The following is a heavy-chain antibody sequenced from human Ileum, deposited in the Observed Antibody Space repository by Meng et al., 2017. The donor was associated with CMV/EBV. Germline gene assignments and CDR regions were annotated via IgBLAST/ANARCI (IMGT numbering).Heavy chain of an antibody. CDR3: ARGYYDSSGYFFGAFDI. D-gene: IGHD3-22*01. V-gene: IGHV6-1*01. J-gene: IGHJ3*02. CDR2: TYYRSKWYN. CDR1: GDSVSRRDSG. Sequence: SQTLSLTCAVSGDSVSRRDSGWNWIRQSPSRGLEWLGWTYYRSKWYNDYAVSVKSRITINPDTSKNQFSLQLNSVTPEDTAVYYCARGYYDSSGYFFGAFDIWGQGTMVTVSS.